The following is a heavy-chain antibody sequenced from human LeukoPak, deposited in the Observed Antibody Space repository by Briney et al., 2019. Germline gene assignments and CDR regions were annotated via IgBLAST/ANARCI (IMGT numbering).Heavy chain of an antibody. V-gene: IGHV3-23*01. D-gene: IGHD5/OR15-5a*01. Sequence: GGSLRLSCEASGFTSSSYGMNWVRQAPGKGLEWVSTIGGSDDRTSYADSVKGRFTISSDFSKNTLYLQMNSLRAEDTAVYFCAKGLVFHDNYFDNWGQGTLVTVTS. CDR1: GFTSSSYG. CDR3: AKGLVFHDNYFDN. CDR2: IGGSDDRT. J-gene: IGHJ4*02.